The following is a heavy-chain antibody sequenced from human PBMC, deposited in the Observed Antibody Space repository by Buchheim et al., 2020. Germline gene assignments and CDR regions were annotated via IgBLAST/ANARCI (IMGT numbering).Heavy chain of an antibody. CDR2: IIPIFGTA. CDR3: ARGEGSYYYDSSGYYYDIDY. V-gene: IGHV1-69*06. D-gene: IGHD3-22*01. CDR1: GGTFSSYA. Sequence: QVQLVQSGAEVKKPGSSVKVSCKASGGTFSSYAISWVRQAPGQGLEWMGGIIPIFGTANYAQKFQGRVTITADKSTRPAYMELSSLRSENTAVYYCARGEGSYYYDSSGYYYDIDYWGQGTL. J-gene: IGHJ4*02.